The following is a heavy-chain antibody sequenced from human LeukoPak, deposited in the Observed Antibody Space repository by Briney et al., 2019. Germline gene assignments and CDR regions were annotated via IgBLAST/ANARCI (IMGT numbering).Heavy chain of an antibody. D-gene: IGHD1-7*01. CDR1: GFAFSSYA. V-gene: IGHV3-23*01. CDR3: ARRGITGTSIDY. J-gene: IGHJ4*02. Sequence: GGSLRLSCAASGFAFSSYAMGWVRQAPGKGLEWVSAIGGSGDNTYYEDSVKGRFTISRDNSKNTLYLQTNSLRAEDTAVYYCARRGITGTSIDYWGQGTLVTVSS. CDR2: IGGSGDNT.